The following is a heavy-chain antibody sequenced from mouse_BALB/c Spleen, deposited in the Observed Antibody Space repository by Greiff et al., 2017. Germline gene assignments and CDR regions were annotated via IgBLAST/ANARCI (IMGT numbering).Heavy chain of an antibody. CDR2: IWAGGST. CDR3: ARELTGTWYFDV. D-gene: IGHD4-1*01. J-gene: IGHJ1*01. V-gene: IGHV2-9*02. CDR1: GFSLTSYG. Sequence: VQLVESGPGLVAPSQSLSITCTVSGFSLTSYGVHWVRQPPGKGLEWLGVIWAGGSTNYNSALMSRLSISKDNSKSQVFLRMNSLQTDDTAMYYCARELTGTWYFDVWGAGTTVTVSS.